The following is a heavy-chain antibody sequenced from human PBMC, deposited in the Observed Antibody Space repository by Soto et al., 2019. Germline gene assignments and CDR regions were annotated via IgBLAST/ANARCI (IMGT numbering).Heavy chain of an antibody. Sequence: QITLKESGPTLVKPTQTLTLTCTFSGFSLSTSGVGVGWIRQPPGKALEWLALIYWDDDKRYSPSLKSRLTITKDTSKNQVVLTMTNMDPVDTATYYCAHTPLYCSCGSCLQHYYGMDVWGQGTTVTVSS. D-gene: IGHD2-15*01. CDR3: AHTPLYCSCGSCLQHYYGMDV. CDR1: GFSLSTSGVG. V-gene: IGHV2-5*02. CDR2: IYWDDDK. J-gene: IGHJ6*02.